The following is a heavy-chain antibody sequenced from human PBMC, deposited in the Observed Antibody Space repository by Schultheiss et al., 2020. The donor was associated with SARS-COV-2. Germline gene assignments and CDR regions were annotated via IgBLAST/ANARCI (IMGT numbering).Heavy chain of an antibody. V-gene: IGHV4-38-2*01. CDR1: GYSISSGYY. Sequence: SETLSLTCAVSGYSISSGYYWGWIRQPPGKGLEWIGYIYYSGSTNYNPSLKSRVTISVDTSKNQFSLKLSSVTAADTAVYYCARGVRTVTTSFDYWGQGTLVTVSS. J-gene: IGHJ4*02. CDR3: ARGVRTVTTSFDY. D-gene: IGHD4-17*01. CDR2: IYYSGST.